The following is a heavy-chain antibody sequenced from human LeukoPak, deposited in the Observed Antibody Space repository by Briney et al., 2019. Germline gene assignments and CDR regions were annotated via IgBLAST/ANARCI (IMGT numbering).Heavy chain of an antibody. Sequence: GGSLRLSCAASGFTFSSYWMHWVRQAPGKGLEWVANIKQDGSEKYYVDSVKGRFTISRDNAKNSLYLQMNSLRAEDTAVYYCARVGAVRLRQVFDYWGQGTLVTVSS. V-gene: IGHV3-7*01. CDR3: ARVGAVRLRQVFDY. D-gene: IGHD4-17*01. J-gene: IGHJ4*02. CDR2: IKQDGSEK. CDR1: GFTFSSYW.